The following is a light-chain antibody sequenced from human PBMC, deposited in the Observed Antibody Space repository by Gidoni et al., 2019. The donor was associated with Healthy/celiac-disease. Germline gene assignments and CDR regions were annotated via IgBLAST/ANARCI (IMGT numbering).Light chain of an antibody. CDR1: QSISSY. Sequence: DIQFTQSPSFLSASVGDRVTITCCASQSISSYLAWYQHKPGKAPKLLIYAASTLQSGVPSRFSGSGSGTEFTLTISSLQPEDFATYYCQQLNSYPLTFGGGTKVEIK. V-gene: IGKV1-9*01. CDR2: AAS. CDR3: QQLNSYPLT. J-gene: IGKJ4*01.